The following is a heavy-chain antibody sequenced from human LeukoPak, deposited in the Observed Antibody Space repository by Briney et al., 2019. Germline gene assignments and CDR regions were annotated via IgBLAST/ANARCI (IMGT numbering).Heavy chain of an antibody. CDR1: GYTFTSYG. V-gene: IGHV1-18*01. CDR2: ISAYNGNT. Sequence: ASVKVSCKASGYTFTSYGISWVRQAPGQGLEWMGWISAYNGNTNYAQKLQGRVTMTTDTSTSTAYMELRSLRSDDTAVYYCARGLRITMVRGGTTNYYYGMDVWGQGTTVTVSS. D-gene: IGHD3-10*01. J-gene: IGHJ6*02. CDR3: ARGLRITMVRGGTTNYYYGMDV.